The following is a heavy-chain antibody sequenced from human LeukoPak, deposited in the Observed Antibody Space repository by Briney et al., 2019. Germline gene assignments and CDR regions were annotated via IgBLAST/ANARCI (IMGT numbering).Heavy chain of an antibody. Sequence: WETLSLTCTVSGGSISSYYWSWIRQPAGKGLEWIGRIYTSGSTNYNPSLKSRVTMSVDTSKNQFSLSLISVTAADTAVYYCARDGVSALNLYSDLWGRGTLVTVSS. J-gene: IGHJ2*01. V-gene: IGHV4-4*07. D-gene: IGHD3-3*01. CDR1: GGSISSYY. CDR2: IYTSGST. CDR3: ARDGVSALNLYSDL.